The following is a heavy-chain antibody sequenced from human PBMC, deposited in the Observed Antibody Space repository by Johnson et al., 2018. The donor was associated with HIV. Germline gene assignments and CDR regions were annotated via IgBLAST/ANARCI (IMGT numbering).Heavy chain of an antibody. J-gene: IGHJ3*02. V-gene: IGHV3-33*06. CDR3: AKGIVVGVRAFDI. D-gene: IGHD3-22*01. CDR1: GVIFSSYG. Sequence: QVQLVESGGGVVQPGRSLRLSCAASGVIFSSYGMHWVRQAPGKGLEWVALIWYDGSNKYYADSVKGRFTISRDNSKNTLYLQMNSLRAEDTAVYYCAKGIVVGVRAFDIWGQGTMVTVSS. CDR2: IWYDGSNK.